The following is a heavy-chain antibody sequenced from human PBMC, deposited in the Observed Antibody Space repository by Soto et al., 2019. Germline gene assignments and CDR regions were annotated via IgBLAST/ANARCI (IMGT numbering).Heavy chain of an antibody. CDR3: ARVVGIAVDDY. Sequence: QVQLVQSGAEXXKPGASVXVSCKASGYTFTSYAMHWVRQAPGQRLEWMGWINAGNGNTKYSQKFQGRVTITRDTSASTAYMELSSLRSEDTAVYYCARVVGIAVDDYWGQGTLVTVSS. V-gene: IGHV1-3*01. D-gene: IGHD6-19*01. J-gene: IGHJ4*02. CDR2: INAGNGNT. CDR1: GYTFTSYA.